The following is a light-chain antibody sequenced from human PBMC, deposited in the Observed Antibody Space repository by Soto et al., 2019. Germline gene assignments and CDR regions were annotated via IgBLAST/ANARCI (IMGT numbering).Light chain of an antibody. Sequence: QSALTQPVSVSGSPGQSITISCTGTSSDLGSYDLVSWYQQHPGKAPKLMVYEVTKRTSGVSNRFSGSKSGNTASLTISGLQAEDEADYSCSSYAGSGTFYVFGSGTKVTVL. CDR2: EVT. V-gene: IGLV2-23*02. J-gene: IGLJ1*01. CDR3: SSYAGSGTFYV. CDR1: SSDLGSYDL.